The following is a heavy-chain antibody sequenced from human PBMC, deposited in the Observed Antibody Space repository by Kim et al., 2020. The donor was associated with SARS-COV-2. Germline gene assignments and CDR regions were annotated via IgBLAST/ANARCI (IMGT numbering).Heavy chain of an antibody. Sequence: QQFQGRVTITADESTSTAYMELSSLRSEDTAVYYCARDPTVAGTGNAFDIWGQGTMVTVSS. J-gene: IGHJ3*02. CDR3: ARDPTVAGTGNAFDI. D-gene: IGHD6-19*01. V-gene: IGHV1-69*01.